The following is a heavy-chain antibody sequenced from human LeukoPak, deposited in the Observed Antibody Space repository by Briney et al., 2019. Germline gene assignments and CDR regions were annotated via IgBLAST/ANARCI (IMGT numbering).Heavy chain of an antibody. CDR3: ARKALYPYYYGMDV. CDR2: ISAYNGNT. J-gene: IGHJ6*02. V-gene: IGHV1-18*01. CDR1: GYTFTSYG. Sequence: ASVKVSCKASGYTFTSYGISWVRQAPGQGLEWMGWISAYNGNTNYAQKLQGRVTMTTDTSTSTAYMELRSLRSDDTAVYYCARKALYPYYYGMDVWGQGTTVTVPS. D-gene: IGHD2-2*02.